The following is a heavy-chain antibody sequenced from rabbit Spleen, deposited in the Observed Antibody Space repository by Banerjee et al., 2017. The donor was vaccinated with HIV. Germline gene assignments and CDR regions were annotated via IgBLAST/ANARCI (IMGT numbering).Heavy chain of an antibody. J-gene: IGHJ4*01. CDR1: GFSFSSNA. CDR2: VDTGNGKN. Sequence: QQQLEESGGGLVKPGGTLTLTCTASGFSFSSNAICWVRQAPGKGLEWIACVDTGNGKNYYASWAKGRFTISKTSSTTVTLQVTSLTAADTATYFCTRDDGSGHYIDGYFNLWGPGTLVTVS. V-gene: IGHV1S45*01. CDR3: TRDDGSGHYIDGYFNL. D-gene: IGHD1-1*01.